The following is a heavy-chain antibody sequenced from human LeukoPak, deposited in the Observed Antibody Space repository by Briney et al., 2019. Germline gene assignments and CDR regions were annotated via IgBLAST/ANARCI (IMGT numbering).Heavy chain of an antibody. CDR2: ISSSGSTI. Sequence: GGSPKLPLPAPEFTLIFYKRNGFPKAPGKGLNGFSSISSSGSTIYYADSVKGRFTISRDNAKKSLYLQMNSLRAEDTAVYSCARGIHFYDSSGYPYYFDYWGQGTLVTVSS. CDR3: ARGIHFYDSSGYPYYFDY. J-gene: IGHJ4*02. CDR1: EFTLIFYK. V-gene: IGHV3-48*03. D-gene: IGHD3-22*01.